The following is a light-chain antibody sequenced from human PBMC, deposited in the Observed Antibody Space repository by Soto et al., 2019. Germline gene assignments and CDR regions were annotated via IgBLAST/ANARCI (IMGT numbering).Light chain of an antibody. CDR1: SSNIGGNS. CDR3: GSWDSSMSAYV. V-gene: IGLV1-51*01. CDR2: DDN. Sequence: QSVLTQPPSVSAAPGQKVTISCSGSSSNIGGNSVSRYQQLPGTAPKLLIYDDNKRPSGIPDRFSGSKSGTSATLGITGLQTGDEADYYCGSWDSSMSAYVFGTGTKVTV. J-gene: IGLJ1*01.